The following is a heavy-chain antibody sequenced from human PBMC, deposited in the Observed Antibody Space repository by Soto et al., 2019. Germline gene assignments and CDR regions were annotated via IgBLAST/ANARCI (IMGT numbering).Heavy chain of an antibody. Sequence: QVQLVQSGAEVKKPGASVKVSCKASGYTFTSYYMHWVRQAPGQGLEWIGIINPSRGSTSYAKKFQGRVTLSRDRSISIVYMELSSLRSEDTAVYYCARPAGPIVVVVAATDDAFDIWGQGPMVAVSS. CDR3: ARPAGPIVVVVAATDDAFDI. V-gene: IGHV1-46*03. CDR2: INPSRGST. J-gene: IGHJ3*02. D-gene: IGHD2-15*01. CDR1: GYTFTSYY.